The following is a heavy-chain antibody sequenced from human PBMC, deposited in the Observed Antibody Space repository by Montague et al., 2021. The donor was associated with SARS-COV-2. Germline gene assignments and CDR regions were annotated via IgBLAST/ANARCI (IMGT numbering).Heavy chain of an antibody. Sequence: TLSLTCAVSGGSISSAGYSWSWIRQPPGKGLEWIGYIYHSGTTYYNPSLKSRVTISVDRSKIQVSLKLTSVTAADTAVYYCAGARTGITVVRGVVIDWFDPWGQGTLVTVSS. V-gene: IGHV4-30-2*01. CDR2: IYHSGTT. D-gene: IGHD3-10*01. J-gene: IGHJ5*02. CDR1: GGSISSAGYS. CDR3: AGARTGITVVRGVVIDWFDP.